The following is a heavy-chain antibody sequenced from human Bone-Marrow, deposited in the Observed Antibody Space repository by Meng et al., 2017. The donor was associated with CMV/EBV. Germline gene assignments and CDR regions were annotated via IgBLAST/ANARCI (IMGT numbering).Heavy chain of an antibody. CDR3: VRETSSGYTNWFDP. CDR1: GGSISSSSYY. J-gene: IGHJ5*02. D-gene: IGHD3-22*01. CDR2: IYFSGST. V-gene: IGHV4-39*07. Sequence: GSLRLSCTVSGGSISSSSYYWGWIRQPPGKGLEWIGNIYFSGSTYYNPSLKSRVTISVDTSKNQFSLKLSSVTAADTAVYYCVRETSSGYTNWFDPWGQGTLVTVSS.